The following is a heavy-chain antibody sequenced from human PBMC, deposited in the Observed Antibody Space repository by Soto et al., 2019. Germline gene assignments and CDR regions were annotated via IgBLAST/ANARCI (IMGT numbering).Heavy chain of an antibody. Sequence: PGGSLRLSCAASGFNFRNFNMLWVRQAPGQGLEWVSSVSGSSSYIYYADSVKGRFTVSRDNANNLVFLQMNGLRPEDTAMYYCARDLRGHYGPWGQETMVTV. CDR1: GFNFRNFN. CDR2: VSGSSSYI. V-gene: IGHV3-21*06. D-gene: IGHD4-17*01. CDR3: ARDLRGHYGP. J-gene: IGHJ3*01.